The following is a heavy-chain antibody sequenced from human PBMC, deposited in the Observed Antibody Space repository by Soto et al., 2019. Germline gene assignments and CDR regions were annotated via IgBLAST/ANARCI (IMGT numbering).Heavy chain of an antibody. V-gene: IGHV3-21*06. CDR1: GFTFNKYS. J-gene: IGHJ4*02. Sequence: GGSLRLSCAASGFTFNKYSMNWVRQAPGKGLEWVSSITSKTGDQYYADSVKGRFIISRDNTKNSLSLQVTSLRDEDTAVYYCARDLMPNDRGLGDLAYWGQGTLVTVSS. CDR2: ITSKTGDQ. D-gene: IGHD3-22*01. CDR3: ARDLMPNDRGLGDLAY.